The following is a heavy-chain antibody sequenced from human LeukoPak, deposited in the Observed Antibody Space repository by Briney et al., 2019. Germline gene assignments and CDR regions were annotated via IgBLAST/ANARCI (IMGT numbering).Heavy chain of an antibody. CDR2: IIPILGIA. CDR3: ARNYYDSSGYY. V-gene: IGHV1-69*04. Sequence: ASVKVSCKASGGTFSSYAISWVRQAPGQGLEWMGRIIPILGIANYAQKFQGRVMITADKSTSTAYMELSSLRSEDTAVYYCARNYYDSSGYYWGQGTLVTVSS. CDR1: GGTFSSYA. J-gene: IGHJ4*02. D-gene: IGHD3-22*01.